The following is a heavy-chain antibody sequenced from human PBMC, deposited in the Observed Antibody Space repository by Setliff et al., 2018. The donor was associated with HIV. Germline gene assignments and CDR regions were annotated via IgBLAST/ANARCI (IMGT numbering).Heavy chain of an antibody. CDR3: ARVVYTYYYMDV. J-gene: IGHJ6*03. Sequence: KASETLSLTCTVSGASISRGNYYWTWIRQRPGKGLEWIAFIYYSGSTYYSPSLKSRLMISVDTSKNRFSLNMTSVTAADTAVYFCARVVYTYYYMDVWGKGTTVTVSS. CDR1: GASISRGNYY. V-gene: IGHV4-30-4*08. CDR2: IYYSGST. D-gene: IGHD4-4*01.